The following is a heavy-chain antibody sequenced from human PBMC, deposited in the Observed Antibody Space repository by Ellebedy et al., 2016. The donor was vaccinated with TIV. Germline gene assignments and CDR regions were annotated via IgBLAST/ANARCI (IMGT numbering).Heavy chain of an antibody. J-gene: IGHJ3*02. CDR3: AKGTGGGNYRNHAFDI. CDR1: GFTFSNYW. D-gene: IGHD1-14*01. Sequence: GESLKISXAASGFTFSNYWTHWVRQAPGKGLEWISYIMSSGSTIYYADSVKGRFTISRDNAKGSLYLQMNSLRAEDTAVYYCAKGTGGGNYRNHAFDIWGRGTMITVSS. CDR2: IMSSGSTI. V-gene: IGHV3-48*04.